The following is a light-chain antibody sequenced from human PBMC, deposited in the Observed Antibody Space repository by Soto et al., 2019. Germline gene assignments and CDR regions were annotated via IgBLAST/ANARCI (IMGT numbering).Light chain of an antibody. J-gene: IGLJ3*02. V-gene: IGLV1-44*01. CDR2: SND. CDR1: TSNIGSNT. CDR3: AIWDLTWSAWV. Sequence: QSVLTQPPSASGTPGQRVTISCSGTTSNIGSNTVSWYQHLPGTAPKLLIYSNDQRPSWVPDRFSGSKSGTSASLAIIGLQSEDEADYYGAIWDLTWSAWVFGGGTQLTVL.